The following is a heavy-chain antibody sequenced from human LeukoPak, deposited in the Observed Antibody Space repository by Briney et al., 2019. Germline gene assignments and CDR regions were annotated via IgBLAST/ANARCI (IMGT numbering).Heavy chain of an antibody. D-gene: IGHD4-23*01. J-gene: IGHJ4*02. CDR3: ARGTTVVTFDY. CDR2: ISSSGSTI. V-gene: IGHV3-11*01. CDR1: VFTFSDYY. Sequence: GGSLRLSCAASVFTFSDYYMSWIRHAPWKGLEWVSYISSSGSTIYYADSVKGRFTTSRDNAKNSLYLQMNSLRAEDTAVYYCARGTTVVTFDYWGQGTLVTVSS.